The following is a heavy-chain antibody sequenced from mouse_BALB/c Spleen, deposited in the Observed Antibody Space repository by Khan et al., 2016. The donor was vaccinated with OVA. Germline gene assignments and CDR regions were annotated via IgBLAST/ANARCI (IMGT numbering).Heavy chain of an antibody. CDR2: INPYNDGT. D-gene: IGHD1-1*01. Sequence: VQLQQSGLELIKPGASVKMSCKASGYTFTNYIIHWVKQKPGQGLEWIGYINPYNDGTKYNEKCKGKATLTSDKSSSTAYMELSGLTSADSAVYYCARDYGSSFWCADWGQGTLVTVSA. CDR3: ARDYGSSFWCAD. J-gene: IGHJ3*01. CDR1: GYTFTNYI. V-gene: IGHV1S136*01.